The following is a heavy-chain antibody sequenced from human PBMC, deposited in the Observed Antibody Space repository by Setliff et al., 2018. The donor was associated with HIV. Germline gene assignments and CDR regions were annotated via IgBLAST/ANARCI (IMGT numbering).Heavy chain of an antibody. Sequence: PSETLSLTCAVSGYSISSGCYWGWIRQPPGKGLEWIGSMYHTGSTYYSPSLNSRFTISVDTSKNQFSLKLRSVTAADTAVYYCARQPLYNDYDWRFYYFDYWGQGSLVTVSS. CDR2: MYHTGST. CDR3: ARQPLYNDYDWRFYYFDY. J-gene: IGHJ4*02. D-gene: IGHD5-12*01. V-gene: IGHV4-38-2*01. CDR1: GYSISSGCY.